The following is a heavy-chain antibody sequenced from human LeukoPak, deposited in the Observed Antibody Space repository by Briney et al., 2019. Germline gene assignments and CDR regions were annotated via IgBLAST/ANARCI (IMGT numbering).Heavy chain of an antibody. Sequence: GGSLRLSCAASGFTFSSYAMSWVRQAPGKGLEWVSAIRGSGGSTYYADSVKGRFTISRDNSKNTLSLQMNSLRAEDTAVYYCARSTSTGGYWYFDLRGRGTLVTVSS. J-gene: IGHJ2*01. CDR2: IRGSGGST. D-gene: IGHD7-27*01. V-gene: IGHV3-23*01. CDR1: GFTFSSYA. CDR3: ARSTSTGGYWYFDL.